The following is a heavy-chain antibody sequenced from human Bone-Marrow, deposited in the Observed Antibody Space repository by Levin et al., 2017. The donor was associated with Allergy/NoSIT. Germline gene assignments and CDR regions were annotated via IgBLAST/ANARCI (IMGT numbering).Heavy chain of an antibody. CDR3: AKVLNYYDSTGYTPGQV. CDR1: GFTFSNYG. CDR2: ISYDGGNK. Sequence: PGGSLRLSCAASGFTFSNYGMHWVRQAPGKGLEWVAFISYDGGNKYYTDSVKGRFTISRDNSKNTLYLQMNSLRPEDTAVYYCAKVLNYYDSTGYTPGQVWGQGTLVTVSS. V-gene: IGHV3-30*18. D-gene: IGHD3-22*01. J-gene: IGHJ4*02.